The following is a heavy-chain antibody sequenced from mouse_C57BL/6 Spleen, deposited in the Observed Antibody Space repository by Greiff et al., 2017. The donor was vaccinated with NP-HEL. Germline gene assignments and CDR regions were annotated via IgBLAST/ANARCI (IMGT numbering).Heavy chain of an antibody. V-gene: IGHV5-6*01. CDR2: ISSGGSYT. J-gene: IGHJ4*01. CDR3: ARHRGAMDY. CDR1: GFTFSSYG. Sequence: DVQLVESGGDLVKPGGSLKLSCAASGFTFSSYGMSWVRQTPDKRLEWVATISSGGSYTYYPDSVKGRFTISRDNAKNTLYLQMSSLKSEDTAMYYCARHRGAMDYWGQGTSVTVSS.